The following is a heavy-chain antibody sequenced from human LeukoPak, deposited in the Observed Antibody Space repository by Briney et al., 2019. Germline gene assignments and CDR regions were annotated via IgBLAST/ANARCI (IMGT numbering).Heavy chain of an antibody. CDR2: ITSRGETT. Sequence: PGGSLRLSCAASGSIPFNSYSMSWCRQAPGKGLEWVSAITSRGETTYYADSVKGRFTISRDNSKNMVYLQMNSLRAEDAATYYCAKMQGYFDYWGQGSLVTVSS. CDR1: GSIPFNSYS. CDR3: AKMQGYFDY. J-gene: IGHJ4*02. V-gene: IGHV3-23*01.